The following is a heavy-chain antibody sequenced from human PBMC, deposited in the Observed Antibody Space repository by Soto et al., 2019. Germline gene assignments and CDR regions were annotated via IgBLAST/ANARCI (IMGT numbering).Heavy chain of an antibody. CDR1: GFTFSSYA. CDR3: AKDGDVLLWFGELLNDAFDI. Sequence: EVQLLESGGGLVQPGGSLRLSCADSGFTFSSYAMSWVRQAPGKGLEWVSAISGSGGSTYYADSVKGRFTISRDNSKNTLYLQMNSLRAEDTAVYYCAKDGDVLLWFGELLNDAFDIWGQGTMVTVSS. J-gene: IGHJ3*02. CDR2: ISGSGGST. D-gene: IGHD3-10*01. V-gene: IGHV3-23*01.